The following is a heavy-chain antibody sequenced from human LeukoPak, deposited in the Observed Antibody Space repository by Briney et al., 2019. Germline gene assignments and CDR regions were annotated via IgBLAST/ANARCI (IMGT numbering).Heavy chain of an antibody. CDR1: GFTFSSYW. Sequence: GGSLRLSCAASGFTFSSYWMHWVRQAPGKGLVWVSRITTDGSGTNYADSVEGRFTISRDNAKNTLYLQMNSLRAEDTAVYYCARGRRDGYTQDSWGQGTLVTVSS. D-gene: IGHD5-24*01. J-gene: IGHJ4*02. CDR2: ITTDGSGT. CDR3: ARGRRDGYTQDS. V-gene: IGHV3-74*01.